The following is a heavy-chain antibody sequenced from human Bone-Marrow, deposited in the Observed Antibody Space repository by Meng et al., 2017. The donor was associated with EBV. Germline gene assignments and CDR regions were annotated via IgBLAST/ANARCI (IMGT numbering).Heavy chain of an antibody. CDR2: ISGGGGST. V-gene: IGHV3-23*01. D-gene: IGHD5-12*01. J-gene: IGHJ4*02. CDR1: GFTFSSYA. Sequence: EVQLLESGGGLVQPGGSLRRSCAASGFTFSSYASGWVCQAPGKGLEWVSGISGGGGSTYYADSVKGRFTISRDNSKNTQYLQMNSLRVEDSAVYYCAKRGWDSGYDSWGRGTLVTVSS. CDR3: AKRGWDSGYDS.